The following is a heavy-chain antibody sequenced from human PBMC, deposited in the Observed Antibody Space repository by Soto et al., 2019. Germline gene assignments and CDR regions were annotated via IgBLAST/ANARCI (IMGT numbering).Heavy chain of an antibody. CDR2: ISYDGSNK. CDR3: ARDKNYSLNY. V-gene: IGHV3-30-3*01. CDR1: GFTFSSYA. D-gene: IGHD1-7*01. Sequence: QVQLVESGGGVVQPGRSLRLSCAASGFTFSSYAMHWVRQAPGKGLEWVAVISYDGSNKYYADSVKGRFTISRDNSKNTLYVQMNSLRAEDTAVYYCARDKNYSLNYWGQGTLVTVSS. J-gene: IGHJ4*02.